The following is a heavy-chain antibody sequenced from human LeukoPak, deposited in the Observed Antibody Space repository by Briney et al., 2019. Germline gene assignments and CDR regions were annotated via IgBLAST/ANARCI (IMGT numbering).Heavy chain of an antibody. V-gene: IGHV4-59*07. J-gene: IGHJ4*02. Sequence: SDTLSLTCTVSGGSISPYYWSWIRQPPGKGLEWIGYVYYTGSTDYNPSLKSRVTISVDTSKNQFSLKLSSVTAADTAVYYCARGRRDGYNYHYFDYWGQGTLATVSS. CDR3: ARGRRDGYNYHYFDY. CDR2: VYYTGST. CDR1: GGSISPYY. D-gene: IGHD5-24*01.